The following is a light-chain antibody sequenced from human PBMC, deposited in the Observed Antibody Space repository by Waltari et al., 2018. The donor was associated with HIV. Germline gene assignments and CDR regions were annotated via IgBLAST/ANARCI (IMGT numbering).Light chain of an antibody. V-gene: IGKV1-33*01. CDR1: QDISNY. CDR3: QQYDNLPLT. CDR2: DAS. J-gene: IGKJ4*01. Sequence: DMQMTQSPSFLTASVGDRVTITCQASQDISNYLNWYQQKLGKAPKLLIYDASNLETGVPSRFSGSGSGTDFTFTISSLQPEDIATYFCQQYDNLPLTFGGGTKVEIK.